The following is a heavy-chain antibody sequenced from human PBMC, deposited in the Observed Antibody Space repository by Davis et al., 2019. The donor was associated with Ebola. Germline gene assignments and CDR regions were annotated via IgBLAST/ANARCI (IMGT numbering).Heavy chain of an antibody. CDR1: GGSISSSSYY. CDR2: IYYSGST. Sequence: MPSETLSLTCTVSGGSISSSSYYWGWIRQPPGKGLEWIGSIYYSGSTYYNPSLKSRVTISVDTSKNQFSLKLSSVTAADTAVYYCARRRTNNWNVYAFDIWGQGTMVTVSS. CDR3: ARRRTNNWNVYAFDI. D-gene: IGHD1-20*01. J-gene: IGHJ3*02. V-gene: IGHV4-39*01.